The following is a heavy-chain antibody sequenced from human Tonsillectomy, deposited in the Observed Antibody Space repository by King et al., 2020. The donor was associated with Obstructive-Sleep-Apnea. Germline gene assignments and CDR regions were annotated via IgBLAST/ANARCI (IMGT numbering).Heavy chain of an antibody. CDR3: ARAWDSGSSTEYFQH. CDR1: GGSIISSSYY. J-gene: IGHJ1*01. Sequence: QLQESGPGLVKSSETLSLTCTVSGGSIISSSYYWGWIRQPPGKWLGWSWGIYYSWSTSYNPYLKSRVTITADTPKNQFSLKLSSVTAADTAVYYCARAWDSGSSTEYFQHWGQGTLVTVSS. D-gene: IGHD1-26*01. CDR2: IYYSWST. V-gene: IGHV4-39*07.